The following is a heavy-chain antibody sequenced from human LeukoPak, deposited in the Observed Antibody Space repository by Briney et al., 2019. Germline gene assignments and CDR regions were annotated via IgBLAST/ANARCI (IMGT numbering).Heavy chain of an antibody. D-gene: IGHD1-7*01. CDR1: GFTFSRYA. J-gene: IGHJ5*02. Sequence: GGSLRLSCAASGFTFSRYAMSWVRQAPGKGLEWVSAISGSGENTFYADSVKGRFTISRDNAKNSLYLQMNSLRAEDTAVYYCARKLRSWFDPWGQGTLVTVSS. CDR2: ISGSGENT. CDR3: ARKLRSWFDP. V-gene: IGHV3-23*01.